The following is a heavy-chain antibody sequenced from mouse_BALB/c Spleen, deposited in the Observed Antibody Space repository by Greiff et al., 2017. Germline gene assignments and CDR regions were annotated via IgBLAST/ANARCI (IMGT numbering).Heavy chain of an antibody. CDR3: ARGDYGKGYYAMDY. J-gene: IGHJ4*01. CDR2: IDPANGNT. D-gene: IGHD2-1*01. V-gene: IGHV14-3*02. CDR1: GFNIKDTY. Sequence: VQLQQSGAELVKPGASVKLSCTASGFNIKDTYMHWVKQRPEQGLEWIGRIDPANGNTKYDPKFQGKATITADTSSNTAYLQLSSLTSEDTAVYYCARGDYGKGYYAMDYWGQGTSVTVSS.